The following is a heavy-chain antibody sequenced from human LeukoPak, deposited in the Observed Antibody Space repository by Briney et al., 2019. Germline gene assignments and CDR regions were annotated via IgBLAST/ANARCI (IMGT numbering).Heavy chain of an antibody. CDR3: ARVCAWLGSSGCYTGYYYSMDV. CDR2: INPNSGGT. J-gene: IGHJ6*02. V-gene: IGHV1-2*06. D-gene: IGHD2-2*02. Sequence: GASVKVSCKASGYTFTGYYIHWVRQAPGQGLEWMGRINPNSGGTNYAQKFQGRLTMTGDTSISTAYMELSSLRSDDTAVYYCARVCAWLGSSGCYTGYYYSMDVWGQGTTVTVSS. CDR1: GYTFTGYY.